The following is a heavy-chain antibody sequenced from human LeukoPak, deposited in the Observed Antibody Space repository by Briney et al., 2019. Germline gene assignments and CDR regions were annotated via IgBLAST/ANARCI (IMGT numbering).Heavy chain of an antibody. D-gene: IGHD3-22*01. CDR3: ATAYDSSGYYPIEAFDI. CDR2: INSDGSSV. CDR1: GFTFSSYW. J-gene: IGHJ3*02. Sequence: PGGSLRLSCAASGFTFSSYWMHWVRQAPGKGLVWVSRINSDGSSVSYADSVRGRFTISRDNAKNTLYLQMDSLRVDDTAVYYCATAYDSSGYYPIEAFDIWGQGTMVTVSS. V-gene: IGHV3-74*01.